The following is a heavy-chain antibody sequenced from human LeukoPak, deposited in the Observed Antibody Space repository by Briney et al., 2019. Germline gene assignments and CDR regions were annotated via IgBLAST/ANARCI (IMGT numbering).Heavy chain of an antibody. V-gene: IGHV4-4*07. J-gene: IGHJ3*02. D-gene: IGHD2-2*01. CDR1: GGSLSGSY. Sequence: PSETLSLTCTVSGGSLSGSYWSWVRRPAGKGLEWIGRIFPNGRTNIHPFLKSRFTMSVDRSINQFSLRLTSVTAADTAVYYCARGDTSFYDAFDICGQGTKVTVAS. CDR3: ARGDTSFYDAFDI. CDR2: IFPNGRT.